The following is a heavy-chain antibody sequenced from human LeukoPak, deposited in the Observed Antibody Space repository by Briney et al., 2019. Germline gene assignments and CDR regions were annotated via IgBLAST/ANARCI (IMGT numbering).Heavy chain of an antibody. V-gene: IGHV3-23*01. CDR1: GFTFSSYA. CDR3: AKGILSLPYNWNPFDY. D-gene: IGHD1-20*01. CDR2: IRGSGGST. J-gene: IGHJ4*02. Sequence: GGSLRLSCAASGFTFSSYAMSWVRQAPGKGLEWVSAIRGSGGSTYYADSVKGRFTISRDNSKNTLYLQMNSLRAEDTAVYYCAKGILSLPYNWNPFDYWGQGTLVTVSS.